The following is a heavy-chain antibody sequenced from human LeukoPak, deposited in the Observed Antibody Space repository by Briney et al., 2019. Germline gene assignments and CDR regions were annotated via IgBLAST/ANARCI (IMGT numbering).Heavy chain of an antibody. CDR1: GFTFSGSA. Sequence: GGSLRLSCAASGFTFSGSAMHWVRQASGKGLEWVGRIRSKANSYATAYAASVKGRFTISRDNSKNTLYLQMNSLRAEDTAVYYCAKTIITPLYGMDVWGQGTTVTVSS. V-gene: IGHV3-73*01. D-gene: IGHD3-10*01. CDR3: AKTIITPLYGMDV. CDR2: IRSKANSYAT. J-gene: IGHJ6*02.